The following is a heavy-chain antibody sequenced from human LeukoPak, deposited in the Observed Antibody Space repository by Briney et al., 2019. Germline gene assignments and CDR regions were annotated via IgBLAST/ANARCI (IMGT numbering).Heavy chain of an antibody. V-gene: IGHV3-48*02. CDR3: AREGWFDP. Sequence: GGSLRLSCVASGLTVSSYSMNWVRQAPGKGLEWVSYISSSSSTIYYADSVKGRFTISRDNAKNSLDLQMNSLRDEDTAVYYCAREGWFDPWGQGTLVTVSS. J-gene: IGHJ5*02. CDR1: GLTVSSYS. CDR2: ISSSSSTI.